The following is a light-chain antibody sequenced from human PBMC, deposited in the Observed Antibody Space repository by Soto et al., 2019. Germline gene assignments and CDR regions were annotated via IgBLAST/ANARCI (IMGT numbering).Light chain of an antibody. V-gene: IGKV1-39*01. J-gene: IGKJ1*01. CDR3: QQSYSTPT. CDR2: AAS. Sequence: DLQMTQSPSSLSASVGDRVTITCRASQSISSYLNWYQQKPGKAPKLLIYAASSLQSGVTSRFSGSGSGTDFTLTISSLQPEDFATYYCQQSYSTPTFGQGTKVEIK. CDR1: QSISSY.